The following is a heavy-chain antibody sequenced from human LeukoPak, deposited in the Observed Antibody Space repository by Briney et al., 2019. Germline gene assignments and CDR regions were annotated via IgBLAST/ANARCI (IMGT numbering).Heavy chain of an antibody. CDR1: GFTFYDYG. J-gene: IGHJ4*02. CDR2: INWNGGST. Sequence: GGSLRLSCAASGFTFYDYGMSWVRQAPGKGLEWVFGINWNGGSTGYADSVKGRFTISRDNAKNSLYLQMNSLRAEDTAVYYCARDAGYGYDRFDYWGQGTQVTVSS. V-gene: IGHV3-20*04. CDR3: ARDAGYGYDRFDY. D-gene: IGHD5-18*01.